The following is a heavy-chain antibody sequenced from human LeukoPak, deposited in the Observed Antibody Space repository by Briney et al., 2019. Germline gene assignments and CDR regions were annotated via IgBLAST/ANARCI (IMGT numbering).Heavy chain of an antibody. CDR3: ALTGDSSGYYQTSFDY. Sequence: GGSLRLSCAASGFTFSSYAMSWVRQAPGKGLEWVSAISGSGGSTYYADSVKGRFTISGDNSKNTLYLQMNSLRAEDTAVYYCALTGDSSGYYQTSFDYWGQGTLVTVSS. CDR1: GFTFSSYA. J-gene: IGHJ4*02. CDR2: ISGSGGST. V-gene: IGHV3-23*01. D-gene: IGHD3-22*01.